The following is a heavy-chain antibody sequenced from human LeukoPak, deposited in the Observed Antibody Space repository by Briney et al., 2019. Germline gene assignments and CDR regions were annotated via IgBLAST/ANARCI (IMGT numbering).Heavy chain of an antibody. J-gene: IGHJ1*01. CDR2: IYSDGTT. CDR3: AGVDYGDDQYFQH. CDR1: GFTVGSNY. V-gene: IGHV3-53*01. D-gene: IGHD4-17*01. Sequence: GGSLRLSCAASGFTVGSNYMSWVRQAPGKGLEWVSVIYSDGTTYYADSVKGRFTVSRDNSRNTLYLQMNSLRAEDTAVYYCAGVDYGDDQYFQHWGQGTLVTVSS.